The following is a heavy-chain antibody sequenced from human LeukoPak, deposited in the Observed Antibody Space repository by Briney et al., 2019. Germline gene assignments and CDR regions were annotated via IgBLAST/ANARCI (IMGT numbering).Heavy chain of an antibody. Sequence: PGGSLRLSCAASGFTFSDYYMTWIRQPPGKGLEWIGHIYYSGSTNYNPSLESRVAISIDTSKKQFSLKLTSVTAADTAVYYCARHRRLDPWGQGTLVTVSS. CDR2: IYYSGST. CDR1: GFTFSDYY. CDR3: ARHRRLDP. V-gene: IGHV4-59*08. J-gene: IGHJ5*02. D-gene: IGHD6-25*01.